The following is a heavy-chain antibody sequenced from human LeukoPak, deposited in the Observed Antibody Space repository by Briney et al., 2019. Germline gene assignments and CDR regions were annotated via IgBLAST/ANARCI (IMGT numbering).Heavy chain of an antibody. CDR3: ATLTHDGSSGWYIFDY. CDR1: GYTFTSYG. CDR2: ISAYNGNT. Sequence: GASVKVSCKASGYTFTSYGISWVRQAPGQGLEWMGWISAYNGNTNYAQKLQGRVTMTTDTSTSTAYMELSSLRSEDTAVYYCATLTHDGSSGWYIFDYWGQGTLVTVSS. V-gene: IGHV1-18*01. D-gene: IGHD6-19*01. J-gene: IGHJ4*02.